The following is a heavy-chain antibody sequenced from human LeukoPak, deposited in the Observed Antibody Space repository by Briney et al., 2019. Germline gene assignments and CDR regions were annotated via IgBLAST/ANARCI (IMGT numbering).Heavy chain of an antibody. CDR1: GGSINSGAYY. CDR3: ARVSAVVATIPGWFDP. D-gene: IGHD5-12*01. V-gene: IGHV4-31*03. Sequence: PSETLSLTCTVSGGSINSGAYYWSWIRQHPGKGLEWIGYIYYSGSTYYNPSLKTRLTISIDTSKNQFSLKLSSVTAADTAVYYCARVSAVVATIPGWFDPWGQGTLVTVSS. CDR2: IYYSGST. J-gene: IGHJ5*02.